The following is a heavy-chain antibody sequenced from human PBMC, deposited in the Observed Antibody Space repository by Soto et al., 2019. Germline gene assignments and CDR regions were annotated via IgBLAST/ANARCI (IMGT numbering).Heavy chain of an antibody. D-gene: IGHD4-17*01. CDR2: IYWNDDK. Sequence: QITLKESGPTLVKPTQTLTLTCTFSGFSLSTSGVGVGWIRQPPGKALEWLALIYWNDDKRYSPSLKSRLTITKDTSKNQVVLTMTNMDPVDTATYYCAHRFSTVTRSGPDAFDIWGQGTMVTVSS. CDR1: GFSLSTSGVG. J-gene: IGHJ3*02. V-gene: IGHV2-5*01. CDR3: AHRFSTVTRSGPDAFDI.